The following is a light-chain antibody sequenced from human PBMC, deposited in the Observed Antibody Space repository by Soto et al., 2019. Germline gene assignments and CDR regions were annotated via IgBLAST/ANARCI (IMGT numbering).Light chain of an antibody. CDR2: DAS. V-gene: IGKV3-11*01. J-gene: IGKJ4*01. CDR3: QHHSNWPLT. CDR1: QSVSSY. Sequence: EIVLTQSPATLSLSPGERATLSCRASQSVSSYLAWYQHKPGQAPRLLIYDASNRATGIPARFSGSGSGTDFTLTISSLEPEDFAVYYCQHHSNWPLTFGGGTKVEIK.